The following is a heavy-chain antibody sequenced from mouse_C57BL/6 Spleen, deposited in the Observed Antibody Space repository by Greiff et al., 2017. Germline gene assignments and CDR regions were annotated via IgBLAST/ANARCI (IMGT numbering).Heavy chain of an antibody. CDR3: TRMNLLLFMDY. CDR1: GFTFSDAW. CDR2: IRNKANNHAT. D-gene: IGHD1-1*01. J-gene: IGHJ4*01. V-gene: IGHV6-6*01. Sequence: LQQSGGGLMQPGGSMKLSCAASGFTFSDAWMDWVRQSPEKGLEWVAEIRNKANNHATYYAESVKGRFTISRDDSKSSVYLQMNSLRAEDTGIYYCTRMNLLLFMDYWGQGTSVTVSS.